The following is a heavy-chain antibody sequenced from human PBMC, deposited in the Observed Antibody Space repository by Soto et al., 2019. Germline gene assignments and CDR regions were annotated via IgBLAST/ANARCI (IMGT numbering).Heavy chain of an antibody. CDR1: GFTFDDYA. CDR3: AKDIIGTDCGGDCYSHFFDL. J-gene: IGHJ2*01. V-gene: IGHV3-9*01. CDR2: ISWNSGSI. D-gene: IGHD2-21*02. Sequence: EVQLVESGGGLVQPGRSLRLSCAASGFTFDDYAMHWVRQAPGKGLEWVSGISWNSGSIGYADSVKGRFTISRDNAKNSLYLQMNSLRAEDTALYYCAKDIIGTDCGGDCYSHFFDLWGRGTLVTVSS.